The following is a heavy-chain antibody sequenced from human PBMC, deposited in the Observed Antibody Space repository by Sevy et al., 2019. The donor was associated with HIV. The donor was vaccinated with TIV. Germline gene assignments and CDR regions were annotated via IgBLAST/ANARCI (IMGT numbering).Heavy chain of an antibody. CDR3: ARHGAYGDYVPNDPPLDY. J-gene: IGHJ4*01. V-gene: IGHV4-59*08. D-gene: IGHD4-17*01. CDR1: GGSISGSS. CDR2: VLASAIT. Sequence: SETLSLTYTVTGGSISGSSWSWIRQPPGKGLEWIGNVLASAITNYNPSLKSRFTISLDTSESQSSLILNSVTAADTAVYYCARHGAYGDYVPNDPPLDYWGRGILVTVSS.